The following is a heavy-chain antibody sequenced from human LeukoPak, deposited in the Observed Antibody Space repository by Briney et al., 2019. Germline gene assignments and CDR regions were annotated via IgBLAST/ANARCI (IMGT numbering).Heavy chain of an antibody. Sequence: ASVKVSCKAFGYTFTSNYMHWVRQAPGQGPEWMGVISPSGGSTTYAQKFQGRVTLTRDMSTSTDYLELSSLRSEDTALYYCARGGLLRGVAVAGTGDDYWGQGTLVTVSS. J-gene: IGHJ4*02. V-gene: IGHV1-46*01. CDR1: GYTFTSNY. D-gene: IGHD6-19*01. CDR2: ISPSGGST. CDR3: ARGGLLRGVAVAGTGDDY.